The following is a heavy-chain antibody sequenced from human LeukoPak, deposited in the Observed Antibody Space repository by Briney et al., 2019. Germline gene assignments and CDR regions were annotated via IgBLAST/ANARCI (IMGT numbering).Heavy chain of an antibody. CDR3: AKGGGSGSYYYYYYYMDV. V-gene: IGHV3-23*01. CDR2: INGGGVST. J-gene: IGHJ6*03. Sequence: GGSLRLSCAASGFTFSNYGMSWVRQAPGKGLEWVSAINGGGVSTYYADSVKGRFTISRDNSKDTLYLQMNSLRAEDTAVYYCAKGGGSGSYYYYYYYMDVWGKGTTVTISS. D-gene: IGHD3-10*01. CDR1: GFTFSNYG.